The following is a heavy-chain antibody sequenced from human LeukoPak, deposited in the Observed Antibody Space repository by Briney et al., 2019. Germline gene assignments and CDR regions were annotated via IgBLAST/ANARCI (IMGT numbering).Heavy chain of an antibody. D-gene: IGHD6-19*01. Sequence: GGSLRLSCAASGFTFSSYSMNWVRQAPGKGLEWVSSISTSSSYIYYADSVKGRFTISRDNARKSLYLQMNSLRADDTAVYYCARGASVVAGSDNAFDIWGQGTMVTVPS. V-gene: IGHV3-21*01. CDR1: GFTFSSYS. CDR2: ISTSSSYI. J-gene: IGHJ3*02. CDR3: ARGASVVAGSDNAFDI.